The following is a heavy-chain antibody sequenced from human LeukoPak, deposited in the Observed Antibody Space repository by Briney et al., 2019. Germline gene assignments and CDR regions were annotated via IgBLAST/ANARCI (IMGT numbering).Heavy chain of an antibody. CDR2: IYHTGST. CDR1: GYSISSGYY. Sequence: SETLSLTCTVSGYSISSGYYWGWIRQPPGKGLEWIGNIYHTGSTYYNPSLKSRVTISLDTSKNQFSLKMSSVTAADTAVYYCMRDHYYDSSVAYWGQGTLVTVSS. CDR3: MRDHYYDSSVAY. J-gene: IGHJ4*02. V-gene: IGHV4-38-2*02. D-gene: IGHD3-22*01.